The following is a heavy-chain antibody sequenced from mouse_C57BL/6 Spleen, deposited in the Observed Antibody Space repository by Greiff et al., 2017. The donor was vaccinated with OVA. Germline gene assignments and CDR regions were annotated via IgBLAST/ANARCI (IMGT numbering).Heavy chain of an antibody. CDR2: IHPNSGST. J-gene: IGHJ2*01. CDR1: GSTFTSYW. V-gene: IGHV1-64*01. D-gene: IGHD1-1*01. Sequence: QVQLQQPGAELVKPGASVKLSCKASGSTFTSYWLHWVKQRPGQGLEWIGMIHPNSGSTNYNEKFKSKATLTVDKSSSTAYMQLSSLTSEDSAVYYCARCYYYGLDYWGQGTTLTVSS. CDR3: ARCYYYGLDY.